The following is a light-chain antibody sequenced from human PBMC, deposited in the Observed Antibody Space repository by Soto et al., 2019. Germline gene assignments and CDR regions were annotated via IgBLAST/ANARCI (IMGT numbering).Light chain of an antibody. CDR1: QSVSSN. J-gene: IGKJ4*01. V-gene: IGKV3-15*01. CDR2: GAS. Sequence: EIVTTQSPATLSVSPGERATLSRRASQSVSSNLAWYQQKPGQAPRLLIYGASTRATGIPARFIGSGSGTEFTLTISSLQSEDFAFYYCQQHNDWPLTFGGGTKVDI. CDR3: QQHNDWPLT.